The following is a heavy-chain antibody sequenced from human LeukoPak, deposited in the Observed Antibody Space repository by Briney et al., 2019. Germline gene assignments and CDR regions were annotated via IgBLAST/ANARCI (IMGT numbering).Heavy chain of an antibody. V-gene: IGHV3-7*01. CDR3: TRRLDD. Sequence: GGSLRLSCAASGFSFNSDWTDWVRQAPGKGLEWVANIKHDESEKNYLDSVKGRFTISRDNAQNSLYLQMNGLRVEDTAVYYCTRRLDDWGQGTLVTVSS. CDR1: GFSFNSDW. J-gene: IGHJ4*02. CDR2: IKHDESEK. D-gene: IGHD3-16*01.